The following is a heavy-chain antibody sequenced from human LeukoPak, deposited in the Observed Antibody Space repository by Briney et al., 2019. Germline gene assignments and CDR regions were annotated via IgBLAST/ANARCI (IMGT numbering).Heavy chain of an antibody. CDR2: IYYSGST. CDR1: GVSVSSGSYY. CDR3: ARETGIGYCSSTSCPRGYNWFDP. J-gene: IGHJ5*02. V-gene: IGHV4-61*01. D-gene: IGHD2-2*01. Sequence: TSETLSLTCTVSGVSVSSGSYYWSWIRQPPGKGLEWIGYIYYSGSTNYNPSLKSRVTISVDTSKNQFSLKLSSVTAADTAVYYCARETGIGYCSSTSCPRGYNWFDPWGQGTLVTVSS.